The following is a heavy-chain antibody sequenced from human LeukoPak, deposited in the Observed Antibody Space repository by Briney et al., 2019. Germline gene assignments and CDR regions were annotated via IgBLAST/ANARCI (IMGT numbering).Heavy chain of an antibody. Sequence: GGSLRLSCAASGFTFRSYAMSWVRQAPGKGLEWVSFISSGSTNIYYADSVKGRFTISRDNAKNSLYLQMNSLRAEDTAVYYCARVVTGSGSYLDYWGQGTLVTVPS. CDR1: GFTFRSYA. V-gene: IGHV3-21*01. D-gene: IGHD3-10*01. J-gene: IGHJ4*02. CDR3: ARVVTGSGSYLDY. CDR2: ISSGSTNI.